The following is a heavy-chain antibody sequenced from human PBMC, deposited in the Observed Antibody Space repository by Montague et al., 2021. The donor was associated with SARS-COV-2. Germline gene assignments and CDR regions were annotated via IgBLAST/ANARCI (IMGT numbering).Heavy chain of an antibody. V-gene: IGHV4-38-2*02. CDR3: VREKAGGLRNVFDI. Sequence: SETLSLTCTVSGFSIGSGDYWGWIRQPPGKGLEWIGSIYHSGTTXXNPCLQGRLTMSIDTSTNQFSLRLTSVTAADTAVFFRVREKAGGLRNVFDIWGQGTTVTVSS. CDR1: GFSIGSGDY. CDR2: IYHSGTT. J-gene: IGHJ3*02.